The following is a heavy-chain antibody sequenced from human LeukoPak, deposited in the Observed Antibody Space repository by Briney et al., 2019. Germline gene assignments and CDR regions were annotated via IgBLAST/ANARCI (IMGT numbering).Heavy chain of an antibody. CDR1: GYSFTSNV. CDR3: ARDSQLSSPYYYYMDV. J-gene: IGHJ6*03. CDR2: INPNSGGT. D-gene: IGHD3-10*02. V-gene: IGHV1-18*01. Sequence: GASVKVSCKASGYSFTSNVISWVRQAPGQGLEWMGWINPNSGGTNYAQKFQGRVTITADESTSTAYMELSSLRSEDTAVYYCARDSQLSSPYYYYMDVWGKGTTVTISS.